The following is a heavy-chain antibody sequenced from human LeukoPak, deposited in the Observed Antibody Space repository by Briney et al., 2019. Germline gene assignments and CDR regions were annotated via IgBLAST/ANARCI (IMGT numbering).Heavy chain of an antibody. J-gene: IGHJ6*02. V-gene: IGHV1-69*04. Sequence: SVKVSCKASGGTFSSYAISWVRQAPGQGLEWMGRIIPILGIANYAQKFQGRVTITADKSTSTAYMELSSLRSEDTAVYYCARVRFLTMVRVMDVWGQGTTVTVSS. D-gene: IGHD3-10*01. CDR3: ARVRFLTMVRVMDV. CDR2: IIPILGIA. CDR1: GGTFSSYA.